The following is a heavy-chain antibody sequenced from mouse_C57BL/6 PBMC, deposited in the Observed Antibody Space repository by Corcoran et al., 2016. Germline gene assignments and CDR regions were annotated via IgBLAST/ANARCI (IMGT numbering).Heavy chain of an antibody. D-gene: IGHD1-1*01. CDR1: GYSFTSYY. V-gene: IGHV1-66*01. Sequence: QVQLQQSGPELVKPGASVKISCKASGYSFTSYYIHWVKQRPGQGLEWIGWIYPGSGNTKYNEKFKGKATLTADTSSSTAYMQLSSLTSEDSAVYYCARGDYGSKGAMDYWGQGTSVTVSS. J-gene: IGHJ4*01. CDR3: ARGDYGSKGAMDY. CDR2: IYPGSGNT.